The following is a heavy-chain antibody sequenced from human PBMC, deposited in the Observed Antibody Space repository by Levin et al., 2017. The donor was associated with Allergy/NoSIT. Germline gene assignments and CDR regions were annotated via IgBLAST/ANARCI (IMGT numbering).Heavy chain of an antibody. J-gene: IGHJ4*02. CDR1: GFTFTSYA. CDR3: ARDGPYSYGFGGYYFDY. V-gene: IGHV3-23*01. Sequence: LSLTCAASGFTFTSYAMSWVRQAPGKGLEWVSAISGSGGGTYYADSVKGRFTISRDNSKNTLYLQMNSLRAEDKAVYYCARDGPYSYGFGGYYFDYWGQGTLVTVSS. CDR2: ISGSGGGT. D-gene: IGHD5-18*01.